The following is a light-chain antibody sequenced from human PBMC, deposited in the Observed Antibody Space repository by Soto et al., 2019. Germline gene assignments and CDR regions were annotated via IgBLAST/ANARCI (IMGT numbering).Light chain of an antibody. CDR1: SSDVGGYNY. CDR2: EVS. J-gene: IGLJ3*02. Sequence: QSALTQPASVSGSPGQSITISCTVTSSDVGGYNYVSWYQQHPGKAPKLMIYEVSNRPSGVSNRFSDSKSGNTASLTISGLQAEDEADYYCSSYTSSSTRVFGGGTKLTVL. CDR3: SSYTSSSTRV. V-gene: IGLV2-14*01.